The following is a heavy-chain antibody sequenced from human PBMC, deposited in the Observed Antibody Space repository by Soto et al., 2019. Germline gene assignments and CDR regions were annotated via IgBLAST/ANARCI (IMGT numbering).Heavy chain of an antibody. V-gene: IGHV3-30*02. J-gene: IGHJ6*02. D-gene: IGHD2-21*02. Sequence: PGGSLRLSCVASGVTLSYYGVHWVRQSPGKGLEWVALIWNHGNTAYHADSVKGRFTVSRDNSRNTVYLQMNSLRAEDTAVYYCARDRGDHEFYGTDVWGQGTTVTVSS. CDR1: GVTLSYYG. CDR3: ARDRGDHEFYGTDV. CDR2: IWNHGNTA.